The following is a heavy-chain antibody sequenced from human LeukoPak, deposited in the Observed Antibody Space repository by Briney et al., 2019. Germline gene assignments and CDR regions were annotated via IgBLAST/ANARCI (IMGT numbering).Heavy chain of an antibody. V-gene: IGHV3-74*01. Sequence: GGSLRLSCAASGFTFSSYAMSWVRQAPGRGLMWVSRINSDGSMTNYADSVKGRFIISRGNAKNTLYLQMNSLRAGDTAVYYCVRGQGAFNIWGQGTMVTVSS. CDR2: INSDGSMT. CDR3: VRGQGAFNI. CDR1: GFTFSSYA. J-gene: IGHJ3*02.